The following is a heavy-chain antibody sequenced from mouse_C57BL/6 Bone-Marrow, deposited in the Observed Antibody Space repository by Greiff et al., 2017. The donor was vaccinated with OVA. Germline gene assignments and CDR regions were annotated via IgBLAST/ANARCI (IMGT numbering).Heavy chain of an antibody. V-gene: IGHV5-9*01. CDR1: GFTFSSYT. D-gene: IGHD1-1*01. CDR2: ISGGGGNT. Sequence: EVHLVESGGGLVKPGGSLKLSCAASGFTFSSYTMSWVRQTPEKRLEWVATISGGGGNTYYPDSVKGRFTISRDNAKNTLYLQMSSLRSEDTALYYCARMGGSPYFDYWGQGTTLTVSS. CDR3: ARMGGSPYFDY. J-gene: IGHJ2*01.